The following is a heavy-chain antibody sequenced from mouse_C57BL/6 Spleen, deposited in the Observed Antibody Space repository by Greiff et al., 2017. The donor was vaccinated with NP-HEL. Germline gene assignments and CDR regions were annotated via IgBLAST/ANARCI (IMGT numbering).Heavy chain of an antibody. CDR3: ARWAYYSNFYAMDY. V-gene: IGHV1-64*01. CDR2: IHPNSGST. D-gene: IGHD2-5*01. CDR1: GYTFTSYW. Sequence: VQLQQPGAELVKPGASVKLSCKASGYTFTSYWMHWVKQRPGQGLEWIGMIHPNSGSTNYNEKFKSKATLTVDKSSSTAYMQLSSLTSEDSAVYYCARWAYYSNFYAMDYWGQGTSVTVSS. J-gene: IGHJ4*01.